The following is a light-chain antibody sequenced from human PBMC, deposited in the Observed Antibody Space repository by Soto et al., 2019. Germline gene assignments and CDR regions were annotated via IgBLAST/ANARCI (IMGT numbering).Light chain of an antibody. CDR3: QSYENSLSGDV. CDR1: SSNIGAGYD. CDR2: GNS. V-gene: IGLV1-40*01. J-gene: IGLJ1*01. Sequence: QSVLTQLPSVSGAPGQRVTISCTGSSSNIGAGYDVHWYQQLPGTAPKLIIYGNSNRPSGVPDRISGSKSGTSASLAITGLQAEDEADYYCQSYENSLSGDVFGTGTKLTVL.